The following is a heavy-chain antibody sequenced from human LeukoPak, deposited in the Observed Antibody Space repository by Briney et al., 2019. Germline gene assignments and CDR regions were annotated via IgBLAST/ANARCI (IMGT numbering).Heavy chain of an antibody. Sequence: GESLKISCKGSGYSFTSYWIGWVRQMPGKGLEWMGIIYPGDSDTRYSPSFQGQVTISADKSISTAYLQWSSLKASDTAMYYCARCLPYYDSSGYQDPFFDYWGQGTLVTVSS. CDR2: IYPGDSDT. V-gene: IGHV5-51*01. J-gene: IGHJ4*02. CDR3: ARCLPYYDSSGYQDPFFDY. D-gene: IGHD3-22*01. CDR1: GYSFTSYW.